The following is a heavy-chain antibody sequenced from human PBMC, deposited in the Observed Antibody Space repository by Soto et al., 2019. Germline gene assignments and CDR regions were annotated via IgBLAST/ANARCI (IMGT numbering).Heavy chain of an antibody. J-gene: IGHJ4*02. Sequence: SETLSLTCTVSGGSISSYYWSWIRQPPGKGLEWIGYIYYSGSTNYNPSLKSRVTISVDTSKNQFSLELSSVTAADTAVYYCARGVDTAMVDFDYWGQGTLVTVSS. D-gene: IGHD5-18*01. CDR1: GGSISSYY. CDR3: ARGVDTAMVDFDY. V-gene: IGHV4-59*01. CDR2: IYYSGST.